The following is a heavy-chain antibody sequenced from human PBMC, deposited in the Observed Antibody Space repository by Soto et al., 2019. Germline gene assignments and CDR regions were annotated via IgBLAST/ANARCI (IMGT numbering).Heavy chain of an antibody. CDR2: IYYTGKT. V-gene: IGHV4-39*01. CDR3: ARRPKSGSFHYYGVDV. Sequence: PSETLSLICTVSGGSVSSSSYYWDWIRQPPGKGLEWIGNIYYTGKTNYNPSLRSRVTISADTSKNQFSLKLSSVTAADTAVYYCARRPKSGSFHYYGVDVWGRGTTVTVSS. D-gene: IGHD1-26*01. CDR1: GGSVSSSSYY. J-gene: IGHJ6*02.